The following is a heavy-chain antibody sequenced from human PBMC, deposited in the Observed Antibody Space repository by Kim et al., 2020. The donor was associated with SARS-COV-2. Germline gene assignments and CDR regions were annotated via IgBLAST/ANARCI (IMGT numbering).Heavy chain of an antibody. J-gene: IGHJ6*02. CDR2: IKSKTDGGTT. D-gene: IGHD3-3*01. Sequence: GGSLRLSCAASGFTFSNAWMSWVRQAPGKGLEWVGRIKSKTDGGTTDYAAPVKGRFTISRDDSKNTLYLQMNSLKTEDTAVYYCTTPYYDPRKGYYYYGMDVWGQGTTVTVSS. CDR3: TTPYYDPRKGYYYYGMDV. V-gene: IGHV3-15*01. CDR1: GFTFSNAW.